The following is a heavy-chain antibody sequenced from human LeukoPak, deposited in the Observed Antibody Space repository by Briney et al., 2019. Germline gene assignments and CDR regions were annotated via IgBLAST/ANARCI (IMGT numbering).Heavy chain of an antibody. CDR3: YIPYYDTSAYKGY. CDR2: ISGSGGST. J-gene: IGHJ4*02. V-gene: IGHV3-23*01. Sequence: PGGSLRLSCAASRFTFSSYAMSWVRRAPGKGLEWVSAISGSGGSTYYADSVKGRFTISRDNSKNTLYLQMNSLRAEDTAVYYCYIPYYDTSAYKGYWGQGTLVTVSS. CDR1: RFTFSSYA. D-gene: IGHD3-22*01.